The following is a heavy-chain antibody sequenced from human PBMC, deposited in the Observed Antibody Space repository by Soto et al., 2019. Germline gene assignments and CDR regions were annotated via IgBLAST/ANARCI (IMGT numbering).Heavy chain of an antibody. CDR3: ARSQLDVLRYFDWPHYYYYGMDV. Sequence: SETLSLTCTVSGCSIRSYYWSWIRQPPGQGLEWIGYIYYSGSTNYNPSLKSRVTISVDTSKNQFSLKLSSVTAADTAVYYCARSQLDVLRYFDWPHYYYYGMDVWGQGTTVT. D-gene: IGHD3-9*01. CDR1: GCSIRSYY. J-gene: IGHJ6*02. V-gene: IGHV4-59*08. CDR2: IYYSGST.